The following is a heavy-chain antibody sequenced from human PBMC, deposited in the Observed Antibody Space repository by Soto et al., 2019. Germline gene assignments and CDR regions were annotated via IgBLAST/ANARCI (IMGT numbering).Heavy chain of an antibody. CDR2: INAGNGNT. Sequence: QVQLVQSGAEVKKPGASVKVSCKASGYTFTSYAMHWVRQAPGQRLEWMGWINAGNGNTKYSQKFQGRVTMTRDTSASTAYMELSSLRSEDTAVYYCARDQAGWSDYYYGMDVWGQGTTVTVSS. CDR1: GYTFTSYA. V-gene: IGHV1-3*01. J-gene: IGHJ6*02. CDR3: ARDQAGWSDYYYGMDV.